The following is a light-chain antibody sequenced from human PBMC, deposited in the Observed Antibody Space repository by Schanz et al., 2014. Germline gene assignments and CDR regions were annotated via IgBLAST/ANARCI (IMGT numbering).Light chain of an antibody. Sequence: QSALTQPRSVSGSPGQSVTISCTGTSSDVGGYDYVSWYQQHPGKAPKFMIYDVNKRPSGVPDRFSGSKSGNTASLTVSGLQAEDEADYYCNSYGGSNNLVFGGGTKLTVL. V-gene: IGLV2-11*01. CDR3: NSYGGSNNLV. J-gene: IGLJ2*01. CDR1: SSDVGGYDY. CDR2: DVN.